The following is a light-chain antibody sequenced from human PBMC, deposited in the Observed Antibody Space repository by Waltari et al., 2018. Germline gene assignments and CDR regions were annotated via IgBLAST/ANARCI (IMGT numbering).Light chain of an antibody. CDR2: ENT. Sequence: QSVLTQPPSVSAAPGQRVTISCSGGSSNIGNNYVSWYRQFPGIAPKLRIYENTERPSGIPGRFSGSKSGTSATLDITGLQAGDEADYYCGTWDSSLSGAVFGGGTHLTVL. CDR1: SSNIGNNY. J-gene: IGLJ7*01. V-gene: IGLV1-51*02. CDR3: GTWDSSLSGAV.